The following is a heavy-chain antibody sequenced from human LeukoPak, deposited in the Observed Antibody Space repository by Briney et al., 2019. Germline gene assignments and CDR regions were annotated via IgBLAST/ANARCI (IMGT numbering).Heavy chain of an antibody. D-gene: IGHD3-22*01. CDR1: GYTFTDYY. Sequence: ASVKVSCKASGYTFTDYYIHWVRQAPGQGLERMGWIKPNSGGRSYARKFQGRVTMTRDTSVSTAYMELSGLRSDDTAVYYCARDGHDSSGYYEDYWGQGTLVTVSS. CDR3: ARDGHDSSGYYEDY. CDR2: IKPNSGGR. J-gene: IGHJ4*02. V-gene: IGHV1-2*02.